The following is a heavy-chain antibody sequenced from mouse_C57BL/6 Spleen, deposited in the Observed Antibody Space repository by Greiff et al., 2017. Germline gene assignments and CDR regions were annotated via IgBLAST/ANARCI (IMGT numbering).Heavy chain of an antibody. Sequence: QVQLQQPGAELVKPGASVKLSCKASGYTFTSYWMHWVKQRPGQGLEWIGMIQPNSGSTNYNGKFKSKATLTVDKSSSTAYMQLSGLTSEDSAVYYCARGDTTVVAHWYFDVWGTGTTVTVSS. V-gene: IGHV1-64*01. D-gene: IGHD1-1*01. J-gene: IGHJ1*03. CDR2: IQPNSGST. CDR1: GYTFTSYW. CDR3: ARGDTTVVAHWYFDV.